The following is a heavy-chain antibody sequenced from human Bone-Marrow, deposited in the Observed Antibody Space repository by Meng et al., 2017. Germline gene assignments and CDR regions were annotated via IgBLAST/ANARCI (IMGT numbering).Heavy chain of an antibody. CDR3: ARVGFATVTTGPPADYGMDV. J-gene: IGHJ6*02. CDR1: GYTFTSYY. Sequence: ASVKVSCKASGYTFTSYYMHWVRQAPGQGREWMGIINPSGGSTSYAQKFQGRVTMTRDTSTSTVYMELSSLRSEDTAVYYCARVGFATVTTGPPADYGMDVWGQGTTVTVSS. V-gene: IGHV1-46*01. CDR2: INPSGGST. D-gene: IGHD4-17*01.